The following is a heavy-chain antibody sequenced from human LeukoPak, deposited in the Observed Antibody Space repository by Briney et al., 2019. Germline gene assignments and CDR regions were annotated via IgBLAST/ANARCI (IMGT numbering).Heavy chain of an antibody. CDR3: ARYCSGGSCLPGFYGMDV. D-gene: IGHD2-15*01. J-gene: IGHJ6*02. CDR1: GYTFTSYG. V-gene: IGHV1-18*01. CDR2: ISAYNGNT. Sequence: ASVKVSCKASGYTFTSYGINWVRQAPGQGLEWMGWISAYNGNTNYAQNLQGRVTITADKSTSTAYMELSSLRSEDTAVYYCARYCSGGSCLPGFYGMDVWGQGTTVTVSS.